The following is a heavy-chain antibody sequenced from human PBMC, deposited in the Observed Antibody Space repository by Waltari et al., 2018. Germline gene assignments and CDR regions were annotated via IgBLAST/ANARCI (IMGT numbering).Heavy chain of an antibody. CDR3: ARGEGYSSSSNFYRD. CDR2: IIPIFGTA. J-gene: IGHJ4*02. V-gene: IGHV1-69*08. D-gene: IGHD6-6*01. CDR1: GGTFSSYA. Sequence: QVQLVQSGAEVKKPGSSVKVSCKASGGTFSSYAISWVRQAPGQGLEWMGRIIPIFGTANYAQRVECRGTMTADKSTSTAYMELSSLSSEDTAVYYCARGEGYSSSSNFYRDWGQGTLVTVSS.